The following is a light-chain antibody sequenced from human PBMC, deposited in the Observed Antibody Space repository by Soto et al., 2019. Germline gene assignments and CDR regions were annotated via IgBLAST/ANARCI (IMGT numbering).Light chain of an antibody. CDR2: AAT. J-gene: IGKJ3*01. CDR3: QESYSVPFFS. V-gene: IGKV1-39*01. Sequence: DIQMTQSPSSLSASVGDRVTITCRASQSIGSYLNWFQQKPGKAPRLLIYAATSLQSGVPSRFSGSGSGTDFTLTISSLQPQDFATYYCQESYSVPFFSFGPGTKVNIK. CDR1: QSIGSY.